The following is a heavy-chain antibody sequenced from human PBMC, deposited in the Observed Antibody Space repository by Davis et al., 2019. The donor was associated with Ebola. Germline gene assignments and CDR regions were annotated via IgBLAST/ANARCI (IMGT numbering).Heavy chain of an antibody. CDR2: MRSKGFGGTT. Sequence: PGGSLRLSCRGSGFTFGDYAMSWVRQAPGKGLEWVGFMRSKGFGGTTEYAASVKGRFTISRDDSKGIAYLQMNSLTTEDTAVYYCTTTTTHFDYWGQGTLVTVSS. J-gene: IGHJ4*02. V-gene: IGHV3-49*04. D-gene: IGHD1-26*01. CDR1: GFTFGDYA. CDR3: TTTTTHFDY.